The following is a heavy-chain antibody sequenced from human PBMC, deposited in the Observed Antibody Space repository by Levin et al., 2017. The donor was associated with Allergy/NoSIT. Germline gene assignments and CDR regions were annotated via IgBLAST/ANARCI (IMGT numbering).Heavy chain of an antibody. J-gene: IGHJ2*01. CDR2: IYYTGST. V-gene: IGHV4-30-4*01. Sequence: SETLSLTCTVSGGSISSDEYYWSWIRQPPGKSLEWIGYIYYTGSTNYNPSLKSRVSISVDTSKNQFSLKLSSVTAADTAVYYCARRLYCSGGSCYHDYWYFDLWGRGTLVTVSS. D-gene: IGHD2-15*01. CDR3: ARRLYCSGGSCYHDYWYFDL. CDR1: GGSISSDEYY.